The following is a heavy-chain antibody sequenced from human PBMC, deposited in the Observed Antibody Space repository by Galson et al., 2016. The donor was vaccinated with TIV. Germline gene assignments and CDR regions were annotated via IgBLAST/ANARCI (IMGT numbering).Heavy chain of an antibody. D-gene: IGHD2-21*01. J-gene: IGHJ4*02. CDR3: AVWSNIYYFAL. CDR1: GYTFITYY. Sequence: SVKVSCKASGYTFITYYMHWVRQAPGQGLEWVGVIDLSSGGTTYAQKFQGRVTMTRDTSTSTVYMDLSSLRSDDTAVFYCAVWSNIYYFALWGQGTLITVSS. V-gene: IGHV1-46*01. CDR2: IDLSSGGT.